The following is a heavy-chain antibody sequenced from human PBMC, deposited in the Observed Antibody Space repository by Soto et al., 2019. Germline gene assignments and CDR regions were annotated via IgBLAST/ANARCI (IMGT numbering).Heavy chain of an antibody. V-gene: IGHV3-21*01. CDR1: GFTFSNYG. J-gene: IGHJ4*02. D-gene: IGHD2-15*01. Sequence: GSLRLSCAASGFTFSNYGMHWVRQAPGKGLEWVSSISSSSSYIYYADSVKGRFTISRDNAKNSLYLQMNSLRAEDTAVYYCARDGQDVVWGQGTLVTVSS. CDR2: ISSSSSYI. CDR3: ARDGQDVV.